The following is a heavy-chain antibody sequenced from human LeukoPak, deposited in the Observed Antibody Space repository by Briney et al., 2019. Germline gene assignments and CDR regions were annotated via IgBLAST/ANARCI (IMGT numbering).Heavy chain of an antibody. CDR2: INPNSGGT. J-gene: IGHJ5*02. Sequence: ASVKVSCKASGYTFTGYHMHWVRQAPGQGLEWMGRINPNSGGTNYAQKFQGRVTMTRDTSISTAYMELSRLRSDDTAVYYCARDPPRGYDSSGYYYDDGNNWFDPWGQGTLVTVSS. V-gene: IGHV1-2*06. CDR1: GYTFTGYH. D-gene: IGHD3-22*01. CDR3: ARDPPRGYDSSGYYYDDGNNWFDP.